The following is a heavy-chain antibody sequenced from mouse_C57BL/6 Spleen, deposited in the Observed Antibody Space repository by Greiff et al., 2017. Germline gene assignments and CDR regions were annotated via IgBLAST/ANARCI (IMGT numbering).Heavy chain of an antibody. CDR1: GYTFTSYW. Sequence: VQLQQSGTVLARPGASVKMSCKTSGYTFTSYWMHWVKQRPGQGLEWIGAIYPGNSDTSYNQKFKGKAKLTAVTSASTAYMELSSLTKEDSAVYYCTREGNYVPDYAMDYWGQGTSVTVSS. CDR2: IYPGNSDT. CDR3: TREGNYVPDYAMDY. D-gene: IGHD2-1*01. J-gene: IGHJ4*01. V-gene: IGHV1-5*01.